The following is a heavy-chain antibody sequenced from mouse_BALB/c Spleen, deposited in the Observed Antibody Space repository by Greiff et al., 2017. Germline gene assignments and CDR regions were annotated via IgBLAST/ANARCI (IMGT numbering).Heavy chain of an antibody. D-gene: IGHD1-1*01. CDR1: GYTFTSYW. J-gene: IGHJ2*01. Sequence: VQLQQSGTVLARPGASVKMSCKASGYTFTSYWMHWVKQRPGQGLEWIGAIYPGKSDTSYNQKFKGKAKLTAVTSTSTAYMELSSLTNEDSAVYYCTRGYYGSPYYFDYWGQGTTLTVSS. CDR3: TRGYYGSPYYFDY. V-gene: IGHV1-5*01. CDR2: IYPGKSDT.